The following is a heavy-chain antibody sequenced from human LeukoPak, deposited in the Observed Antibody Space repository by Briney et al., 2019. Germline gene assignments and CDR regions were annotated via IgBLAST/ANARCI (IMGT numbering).Heavy chain of an antibody. CDR2: ISGSGGST. D-gene: IGHD3-22*01. CDR3: AKDQIYYNSSGYISRPGLY. Sequence: GRSLRLSCAASGFTFSSYGMSWVSQAPGKGLEWVSAISGSGGSTYYADSVKGRFTISRDNTKNTLYLQINSLRAEDTAVYYCAKDQIYYNSSGYISRPGLYWGQGTLVTVSS. J-gene: IGHJ4*02. V-gene: IGHV3-23*01. CDR1: GFTFSSYG.